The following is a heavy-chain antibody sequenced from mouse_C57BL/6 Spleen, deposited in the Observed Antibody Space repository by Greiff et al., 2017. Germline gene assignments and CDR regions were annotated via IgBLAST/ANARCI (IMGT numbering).Heavy chain of an antibody. D-gene: IGHD1-1*01. CDR1: GFTFSDFY. CDR2: SRNKANDYTT. V-gene: IGHV7-1*01. CDR3: ERGVYYCGSSYVYAMDY. Sequence: EVNLVESGGGLVQSGRSLRLSCATSGFTFSDFYMEWVRPAPGKGLAWIAASRNKANDYTTEYSASVKGRFIVSRDTSQSILYLQMNALRAEDTGIYYWERGVYYCGSSYVYAMDYWGQGTSVTVSS. J-gene: IGHJ4*01.